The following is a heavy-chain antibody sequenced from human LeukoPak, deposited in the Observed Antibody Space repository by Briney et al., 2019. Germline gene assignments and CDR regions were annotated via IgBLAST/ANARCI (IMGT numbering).Heavy chain of an antibody. CDR2: IRYDGSNK. V-gene: IGHV3-30*02. CDR1: GFTLSTYW. D-gene: IGHD3-9*01. Sequence: GGSLRLSCAASGFTLSTYWMSWVRQAPGKGLEWVAFIRYDGSNKYYADSVKGRFTISRDNSKNTLYLQMNSLRAEDTAVYYCAKAYDILTGYYSVDYWGQGTLVTVSS. CDR3: AKAYDILTGYYSVDY. J-gene: IGHJ4*02.